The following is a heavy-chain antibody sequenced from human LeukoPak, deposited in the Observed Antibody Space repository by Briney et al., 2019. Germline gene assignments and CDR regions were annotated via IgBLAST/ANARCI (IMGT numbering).Heavy chain of an antibody. CDR3: VGSGDYYYYMDV. CDR1: GGSFSGYY. CDR2: INHSGST. V-gene: IGHV4-34*01. Sequence: PSETLSLTCAVYGGSFSGYYWSWIRQPPGKGLEWIGEINHSGSTNYNPSLKSRVTISVDTSKNQFSLKLSSVTAADTAVYYCVGSGDYYYYMDVWGKGTTVTVSS. J-gene: IGHJ6*03. D-gene: IGHD3-10*01.